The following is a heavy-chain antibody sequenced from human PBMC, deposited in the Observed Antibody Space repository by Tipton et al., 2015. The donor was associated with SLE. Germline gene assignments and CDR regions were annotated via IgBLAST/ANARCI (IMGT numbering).Heavy chain of an antibody. D-gene: IGHD2-15*01. Sequence: TLSLTCTVSGGSISSYYWSWIRQPPGKGLEWIGYIYYSGSTNYNPSLKSRVTISVDTPKNQFSLKLSSVTAADTAVYYCARGPRSLGGSPRDDTWGQGTLVTVSS. CDR2: IYYSGST. CDR1: GGSISSYY. V-gene: IGHV4-59*12. CDR3: ARGPRSLGGSPRDDT. J-gene: IGHJ5*02.